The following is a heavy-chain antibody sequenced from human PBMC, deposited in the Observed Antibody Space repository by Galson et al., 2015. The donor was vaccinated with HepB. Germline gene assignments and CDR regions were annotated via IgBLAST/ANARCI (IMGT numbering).Heavy chain of an antibody. J-gene: IGHJ6*02. CDR3: TTTPPRIVVVPNPYYYYYGMDV. Sequence: SLRLSCAASGFTLSNAWMSWVRQAPGKGLEWVGRIKSKTDGGTTDYAAPVKGRFTISRDDSKNTLYLQMNSLKTEDTAVYYCTTTPPRIVVVPNPYYYYYGMDVWGQGTTVTVSS. CDR1: GFTLSNAW. D-gene: IGHD2-2*01. CDR2: IKSKTDGGTT. V-gene: IGHV3-15*01.